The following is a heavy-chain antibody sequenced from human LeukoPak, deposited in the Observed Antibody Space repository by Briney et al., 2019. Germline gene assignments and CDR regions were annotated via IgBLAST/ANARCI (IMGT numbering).Heavy chain of an antibody. D-gene: IGHD3-3*01. CDR3: ATRGDFWSGYDDY. V-gene: IGHV1-24*01. CDR1: GYTLTELS. J-gene: IGHJ4*02. Sequence: ASVKVSCKVSGYTLTELSMHWVRQAPGKGLEWMGGFDPEDGETIYAQKFQGRVTMTEDTSTGTAYMELSSLRSEDTAVYYCATRGDFWSGYDDYWGQGTLVTVSS. CDR2: FDPEDGET.